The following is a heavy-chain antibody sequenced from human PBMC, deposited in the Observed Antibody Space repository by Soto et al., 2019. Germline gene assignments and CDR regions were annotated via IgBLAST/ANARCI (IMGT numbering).Heavy chain of an antibody. CDR1: GGSISSYY. J-gene: IGHJ4*02. CDR3: ARRYGASFDY. Sequence: SETLSLTCTVSGGSISSYYLSWIRQPPGKGLEWIGYIYYSGSTNCNPSLKSRVTISVDTSKNQFSLKLSSVTAADTAVYYCARRYGASFDYWGQGTLVTVSS. V-gene: IGHV4-59*01. CDR2: IYYSGST. D-gene: IGHD4-17*01.